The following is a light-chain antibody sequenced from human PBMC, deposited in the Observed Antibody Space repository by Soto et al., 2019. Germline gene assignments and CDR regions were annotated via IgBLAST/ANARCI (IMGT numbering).Light chain of an antibody. J-gene: IGKJ1*01. CDR3: QQYDTYPWT. CDR1: QSISMW. V-gene: IGKV1-5*01. CDR2: DAS. Sequence: DIEMTQSPSTLSASVGGRVTTTCRASQSISMWLAWYQQKPGKAPKFLIYDASTLESGVPSRFSGSASGTEFTLTITSLQPDDFATYYCQQYDTYPWTFGQGTKVDIK.